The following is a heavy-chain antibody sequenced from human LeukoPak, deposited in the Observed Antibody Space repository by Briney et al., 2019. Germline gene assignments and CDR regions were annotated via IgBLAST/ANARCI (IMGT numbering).Heavy chain of an antibody. J-gene: IGHJ4*02. D-gene: IGHD2-2*01. CDR3: AKARYCSSTSCYWDY. Sequence: PGGSLRLSCAASGFTFDDYAMHWVRQAPGKGLEWVSGISWNSGSIGYADFVKGRFTISRDNAKNSLYLQMNSLRAEDMALYYCAKARYCSSTSCYWDYWGQGTLVTVSS. CDR2: ISWNSGSI. CDR1: GFTFDDYA. V-gene: IGHV3-9*03.